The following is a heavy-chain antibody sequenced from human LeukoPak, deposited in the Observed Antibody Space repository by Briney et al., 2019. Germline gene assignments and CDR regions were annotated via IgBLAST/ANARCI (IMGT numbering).Heavy chain of an antibody. CDR3: ARGGWLQLRSPFDY. J-gene: IGHJ4*02. CDR1: GGSISSSDW. Sequence: PSGTLSLTCAVSGGSISSSDWWSWVRQPPGKGLEWIGEIYHSGTTDYNPSLKSRVTISLDQSKNQFSLKLSSVTAADTAVYYCARGGWLQLRSPFDYWGQGTLVTVSS. D-gene: IGHD5-24*01. V-gene: IGHV4-4*02. CDR2: IYHSGTT.